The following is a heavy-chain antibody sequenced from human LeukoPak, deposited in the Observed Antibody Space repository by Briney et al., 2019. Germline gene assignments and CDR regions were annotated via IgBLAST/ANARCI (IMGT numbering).Heavy chain of an antibody. V-gene: IGHV3-11*01. Sequence: TGGSLRLSCAASGFTFSDYYMSWIRQAPGKGLEWVSYISSSGSTIYYADSVKGRFTISRDNAKNSLYLQMNSLRAEDTAVYYCARGPLYYDILTGYYGGYYFDYWAREPWSPSPQ. CDR1: GFTFSDYY. CDR2: ISSSGSTI. J-gene: IGHJ4*02. D-gene: IGHD3-9*01. CDR3: ARGPLYYDILTGYYGGYYFDY.